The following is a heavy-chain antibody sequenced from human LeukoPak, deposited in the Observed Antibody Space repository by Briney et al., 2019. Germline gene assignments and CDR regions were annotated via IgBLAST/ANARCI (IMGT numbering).Heavy chain of an antibody. CDR1: GGSMSSHY. J-gene: IGHJ4*02. D-gene: IGHD2/OR15-2a*01. CDR3: AALKYYYFDY. V-gene: IGHV4-59*11. CDR2: IYYSGST. Sequence: SETLSLTCTVSGGSMSSHYWSWIRQPPGKGLEWIGYIYYSGSTNYNPSLKSRVTISVDTSKNQFSLKLSSVTTADTAVYYCAALKYYYFDYWGQGTLVTVSS.